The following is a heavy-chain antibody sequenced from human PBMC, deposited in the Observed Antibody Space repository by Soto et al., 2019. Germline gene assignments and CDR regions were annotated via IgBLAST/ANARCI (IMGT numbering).Heavy chain of an antibody. D-gene: IGHD6-13*01. CDR1: GLTFSSYS. J-gene: IGHJ4*02. Sequence: PGGSLRLSCAASGLTFSSYSMNWVRQAPGKGLEWVSSISSSSSYIYYADSVKGRFTISRDNAKNSLYLQMNSLRAEDTAVYYCARGTPNSRPSSWYPDYWGQGTLVTVSS. CDR2: ISSSSSYI. CDR3: ARGTPNSRPSSWYPDY. V-gene: IGHV3-21*01.